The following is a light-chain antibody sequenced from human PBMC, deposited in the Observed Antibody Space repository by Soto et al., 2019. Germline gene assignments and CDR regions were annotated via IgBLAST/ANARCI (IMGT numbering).Light chain of an antibody. CDR3: LLSYSGTRVV. CDR1: TGTVTSAHY. V-gene: IGLV7-46*01. CDR2: DTS. J-gene: IGLJ2*01. Sequence: QAVVTQEPSLTVSPGGTVTLTCGSGTGTVTSAHYPYWFQQKPGQAPRTLIYDTSNKHSWTPARFSGSLLGGKAALTLSGAQPEDEAEYYCLLSYSGTRVVFGGGTKLTVL.